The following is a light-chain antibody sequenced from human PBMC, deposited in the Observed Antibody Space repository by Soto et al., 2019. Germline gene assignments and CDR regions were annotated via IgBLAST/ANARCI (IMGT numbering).Light chain of an antibody. CDR3: AAWDDSLSGVV. CDR1: SSNIGSNY. Sequence: QLVLTQPPSASGTPGQRGTISCSGSSSNIGSNYVYWYQQLPGTVPQLLIYRNSERPSGVPDRFSGSKSGTSASLAISGLRSEDEADYYCAAWDDSLSGVVFGGGTKLTVL. V-gene: IGLV1-47*01. J-gene: IGLJ2*01. CDR2: RNS.